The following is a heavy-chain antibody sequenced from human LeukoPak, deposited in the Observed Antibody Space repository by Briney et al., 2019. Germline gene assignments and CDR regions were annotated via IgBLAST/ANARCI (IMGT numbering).Heavy chain of an antibody. V-gene: IGHV1-2*02. J-gene: IGHJ4*02. CDR1: GYTLTELS. Sequence: ASVKVSCKVSGYTLTELSMHWVRQAPGQGLEWMGWINPNSGGTNYAQKFQGRVTMTRDTSISTAYMELSRLRSDDTAVYYCARDGSSGYYYPFDYWGQGTLVTVSS. D-gene: IGHD3-22*01. CDR2: INPNSGGT. CDR3: ARDGSSGYYYPFDY.